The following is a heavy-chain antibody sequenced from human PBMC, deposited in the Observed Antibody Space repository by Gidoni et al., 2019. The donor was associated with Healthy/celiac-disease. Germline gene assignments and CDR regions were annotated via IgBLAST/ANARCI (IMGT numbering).Heavy chain of an antibody. CDR3: ATLPSHSGSYQYYFYN. D-gene: IGHD1-26*01. V-gene: IGHV1-24*01. CDR1: GDTLTKFS. J-gene: IGHJ4*02. CDR2: FDPEDRET. Sequence: QVQLVQSGAEVKKPGASVKVSCKVSGDTLTKFSMHWVRQAPGKGLEWMGGFDPEDRETIYAQKFQGRGTITEDTSTATAYMDLSSLRSEDTAVYYCATLPSHSGSYQYYFYNWGQGTLVTVSS.